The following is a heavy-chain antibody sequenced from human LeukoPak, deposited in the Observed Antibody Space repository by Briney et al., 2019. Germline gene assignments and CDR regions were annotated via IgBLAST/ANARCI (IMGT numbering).Heavy chain of an antibody. D-gene: IGHD5-12*01. V-gene: IGHV3-7*01. CDR3: AKDHSSAYSGYDREYFFDY. CDR1: GFTFSNYW. Sequence: PGGSLRLSCAASGFTFSNYWMSWVRQAPGKGLEWVANIKQDRSEKYYADSVKGRFTISRDNSKNTLYVQMNSLRPEDTAVYYCAKDHSSAYSGYDREYFFDYWGQGTLVTVSS. CDR2: IKQDRSEK. J-gene: IGHJ4*02.